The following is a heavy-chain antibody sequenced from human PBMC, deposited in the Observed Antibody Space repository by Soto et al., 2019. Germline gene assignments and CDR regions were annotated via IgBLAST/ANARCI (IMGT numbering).Heavy chain of an antibody. Sequence: QVQLVESGGGVVQPGRSLRLSCAASGFTFSSYGMHWVRQAPGKGLEWVAVISYDGSNKYYADSVKGRFTISRDNSKNTLYLQMNSLRAEDTAVYYCAKRGVYYDILTGPIYYFDYWGQGTLVTVSS. CDR1: GFTFSSYG. D-gene: IGHD3-9*01. CDR3: AKRGVYYDILTGPIYYFDY. J-gene: IGHJ4*02. CDR2: ISYDGSNK. V-gene: IGHV3-30*18.